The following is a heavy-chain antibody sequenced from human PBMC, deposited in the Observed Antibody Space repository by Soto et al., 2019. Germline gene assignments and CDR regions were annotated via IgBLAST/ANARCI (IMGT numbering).Heavy chain of an antibody. D-gene: IGHD3-10*01. CDR2: THVSGDT. Sequence: QLQLQESGSGLVKPSQTLSLNCAVSGVSISDGGYSWSWIRQPPGKGLEWIGYTHVSGDTYYNPSLTGRVTLSVDRSRNHFSLNLRSMTAADTAVYYCARSPFYGSKSHVDYWGQGTLVSVSS. V-gene: IGHV4-30-2*01. CDR1: GVSISDGGYS. CDR3: ARSPFYGSKSHVDY. J-gene: IGHJ4*02.